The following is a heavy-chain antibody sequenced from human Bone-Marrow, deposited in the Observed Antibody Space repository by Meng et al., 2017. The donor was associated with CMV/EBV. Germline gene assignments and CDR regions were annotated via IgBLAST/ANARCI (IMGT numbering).Heavy chain of an antibody. D-gene: IGHD6-19*01. Sequence: SGYTVTSYNMHWVRQTPGQGLEWIGMINPSGGSTSYAQKFQGRVTMTRDTSTSTVYIELSSLRSEDTAVYYCARGPNEYSSGWSFFDYWGQGTLVTVSS. CDR3: ARGPNEYSSGWSFFDY. CDR2: INPSGGST. CDR1: GYTVTSYN. V-gene: IGHV1-46*01. J-gene: IGHJ4*02.